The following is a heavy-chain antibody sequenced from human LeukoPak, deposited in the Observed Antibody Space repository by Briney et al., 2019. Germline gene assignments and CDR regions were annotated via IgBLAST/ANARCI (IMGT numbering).Heavy chain of an antibody. CDR2: IKSKTDGGTT. D-gene: IGHD1-26*01. V-gene: IGHV3-15*01. CDR1: GFTFSSYS. J-gene: IGHJ4*02. Sequence: GGSLRLSCAASGFTFSSYSMTWVRQAPGKGLEWVGRIKSKTDGGTTDYAAPVQGRFTISRDDTKNTLYLQMNSLKTEDTAVYYCTTYSGSYSFDYWGQGTLVTVSS. CDR3: TTYSGSYSFDY.